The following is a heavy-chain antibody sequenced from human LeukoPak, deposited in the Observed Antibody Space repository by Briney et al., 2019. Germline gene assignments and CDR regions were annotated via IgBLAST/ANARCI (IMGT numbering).Heavy chain of an antibody. CDR2: ISSSSSYI. D-gene: IGHD3-10*01. CDR3: ARVWSDAFDI. J-gene: IGHJ3*02. Sequence: GGSLRLSCAASGFTSSSYWMGWVRQAPGKGLEWVSSISSSSSYIYYADSVKGRFTISRDNAKNSLYLQMNSLRAEDTAVYYCARVWSDAFDIWGQGTMVTVSS. V-gene: IGHV3-21*01. CDR1: GFTSSSYW.